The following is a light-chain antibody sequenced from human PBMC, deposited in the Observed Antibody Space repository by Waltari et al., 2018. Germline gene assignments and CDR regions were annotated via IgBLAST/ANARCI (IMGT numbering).Light chain of an antibody. Sequence: QSVLTQPPSASGTPGQRVNISCSGSSSDVGRNIVSWYHHLPGTAPKLLIHCNNHRPSGVPDRFSGSKSGTSASLAISGLQSEDEADYYCAAWDDSLNGYVFGTGTKVTVL. V-gene: IGLV1-44*01. CDR1: SSDVGRNI. J-gene: IGLJ1*01. CDR2: CNN. CDR3: AAWDDSLNGYV.